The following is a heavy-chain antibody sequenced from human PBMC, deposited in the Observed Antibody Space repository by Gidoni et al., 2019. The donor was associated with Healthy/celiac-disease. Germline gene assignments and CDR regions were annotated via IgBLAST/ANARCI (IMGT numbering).Heavy chain of an antibody. Sequence: EVQLVESECGSLQPGGSLSLSSAASGFTFIRYAMRWVRQAPGKGLEWVSAISGSGGRTYYADSVKGRFTISRDNSKNTLYLQMNSLRAEDTAVYYCAKDQDIVVVVALSIDYWGQGTLVTVSS. CDR3: AKDQDIVVVVALSIDY. CDR1: GFTFIRYA. V-gene: IGHV3-23*04. D-gene: IGHD2-15*01. CDR2: ISGSGGRT. J-gene: IGHJ4*02.